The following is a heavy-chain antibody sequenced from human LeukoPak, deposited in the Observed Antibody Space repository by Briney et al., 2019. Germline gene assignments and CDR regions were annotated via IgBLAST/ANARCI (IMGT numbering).Heavy chain of an antibody. CDR1: GFTFDNYG. J-gene: IGHJ4*02. CDR3: AQNGGGSGTYYPY. Sequence: GGSLRLSCAASGFTFDNYGMTWVRQAPGKGLEWVSTISDTATRTHYADSVKGRFTISRDNSRNTLSLQMNSLRDEDSAMYYCAQNGGGSGTYYPYWGLGTLVTVSS. V-gene: IGHV3-23*01. CDR2: ISDTATRT. D-gene: IGHD3-10*01.